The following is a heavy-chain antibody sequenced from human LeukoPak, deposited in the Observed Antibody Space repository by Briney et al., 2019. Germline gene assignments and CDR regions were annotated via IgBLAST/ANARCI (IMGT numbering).Heavy chain of an antibody. CDR2: ISSSSGTI. CDR1: GFTFRRYW. V-gene: IGHV3-48*02. Sequence: GGSLRLSCAASGFTFRRYWMSWARQASGKGLEWVSYISSSSGTIYYADSVKGRFTISRDNAKNSLYLQMNGLRDEDTAVYHCARDFYGDWAFDLWGQGTMVTVSS. CDR3: ARDFYGDWAFDL. J-gene: IGHJ3*01. D-gene: IGHD4-17*01.